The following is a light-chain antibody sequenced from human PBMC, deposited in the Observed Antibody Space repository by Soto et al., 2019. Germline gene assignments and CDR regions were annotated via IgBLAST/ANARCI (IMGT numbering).Light chain of an antibody. CDR1: SSDVGGYNY. Sequence: QSVLTQPASVSGSPVQSITISCTGTSSDVGGYNYVSWYQQHPGKAPKLMIYDVSNRPSGVSNRFSGSKSGNTASLTISGLQAEDEADYYCSSYTSSSTPVVFCGGTKVTVL. V-gene: IGLV2-14*01. CDR2: DVS. CDR3: SSYTSSSTPVV. J-gene: IGLJ2*01.